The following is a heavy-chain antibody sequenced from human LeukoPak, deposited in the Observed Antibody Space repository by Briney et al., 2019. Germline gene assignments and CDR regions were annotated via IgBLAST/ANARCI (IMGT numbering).Heavy chain of an antibody. J-gene: IGHJ4*02. V-gene: IGHV4-34*01. D-gene: IGHD2-2*01. CDR2: INHSGST. CDR1: DGSFSGYY. CDR3: ARGWGRSTTFWDY. Sequence: PSETLSLTCAVYDGSFSGYYWSWIRQPPGKGLEWIGEINHSGSTNYNPSLKSRVTISVDTSKNQFSLKLSSVTAADTAVYYCARGWGRSTTFWDYWVQGTLVTVSS.